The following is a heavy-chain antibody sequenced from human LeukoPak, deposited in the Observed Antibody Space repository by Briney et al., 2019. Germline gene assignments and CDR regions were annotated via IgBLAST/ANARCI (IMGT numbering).Heavy chain of an antibody. J-gene: IGHJ4*02. V-gene: IGHV3-21*01. CDR1: GFTFSNAW. Sequence: PGGSLRLSCAASGFTFSNAWMSWVRQGPGKGLEWVSSISSGSRYIYYADSVKGRFTISRDNAKNSLYLQMNSLRAEDTAVYYCARDESGNYYSPDYWGQGTLVTVSS. D-gene: IGHD1-26*01. CDR2: ISSGSRYI. CDR3: ARDESGNYYSPDY.